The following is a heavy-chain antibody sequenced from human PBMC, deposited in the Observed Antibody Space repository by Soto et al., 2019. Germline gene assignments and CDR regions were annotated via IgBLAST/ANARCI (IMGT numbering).Heavy chain of an antibody. CDR1: GSTFSNYW. D-gene: IGHD2-2*02. CDR3: ARGPCSSTRCYTVHYFYYLDV. Sequence: EVQLVESGGGLVQPGGSLRLSCAASGSTFSNYWMTWVRQAPGKGLEWVANIKYDGREKYYVDSVKGRFTISRDNAENSLDLQMNSLRAEDTAVYYCARGPCSSTRCYTVHYFYYLDVWGKGTTVTVSS. CDR2: IKYDGREK. V-gene: IGHV3-7*01. J-gene: IGHJ6*03.